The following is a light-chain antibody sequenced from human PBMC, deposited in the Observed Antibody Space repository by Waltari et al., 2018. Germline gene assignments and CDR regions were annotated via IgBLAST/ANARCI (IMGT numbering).Light chain of an antibody. CDR3: SSFTSSSTYVV. CDR1: STDVGLYNY. Sequence: QSALPQPASVSGSPGQPNTISCTGTSTDVGLYNYFSWYQQHPGKAPKLMIYYVSNRPSGVSNRFSGSKSGNTASLTISGLQAEDEADYYCSSFTSSSTYVVFGGGTKLTVL. J-gene: IGLJ2*01. V-gene: IGLV2-14*01. CDR2: YVS.